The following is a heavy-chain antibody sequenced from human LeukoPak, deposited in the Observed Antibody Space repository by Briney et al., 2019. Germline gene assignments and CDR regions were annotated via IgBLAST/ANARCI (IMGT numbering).Heavy chain of an antibody. CDR1: GGSISSTTW. CDR3: ARAISYYYGSGSYGHFDY. V-gene: IGHV4-4*02. CDR2: IYHSGTT. Sequence: SETLSLTCVVSGGSISSTTWWSWVRQPPGKGLEWIGEIYHSGTTNYNPSLKSRVTISVDKSKNQFSLKLSSVTAADTAVYHCARAISYYYGSGSYGHFDYWGQGTLVTVSS. J-gene: IGHJ4*02. D-gene: IGHD3-10*01.